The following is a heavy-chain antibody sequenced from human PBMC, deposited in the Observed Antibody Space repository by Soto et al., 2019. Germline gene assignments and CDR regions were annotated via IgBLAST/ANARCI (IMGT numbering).Heavy chain of an antibody. CDR3: AREIAARGFDY. D-gene: IGHD6-6*01. CDR1: GGSISSGGYS. J-gene: IGHJ4*02. CDR2: IYHSGST. V-gene: IGHV4-30-2*01. Sequence: PSETLSLTCAVSGGSISSGGYSWSWIRQPPGKGLEWIGYIYHSGSTYYNPSLKSRVTISVDRSKNQFSLKLSSVTAADTAVYYCAREIAARGFDYCGQRTLVTVSS.